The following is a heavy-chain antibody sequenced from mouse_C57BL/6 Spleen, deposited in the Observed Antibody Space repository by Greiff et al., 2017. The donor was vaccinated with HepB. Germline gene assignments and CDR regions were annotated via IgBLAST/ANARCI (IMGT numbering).Heavy chain of an antibody. CDR1: GYSFTAYN. V-gene: IGHV1-39*01. D-gene: IGHD1-1*01. Sequence: EVQLQQSGPELVKPGASVKISCKASGYSFTAYNMNWVKQSNGKSLEWIGVINPNYGTTSYNQKFKGKATLTVDQSSSTAYMQLNSLTSEDSAVYCCARNYYGSSYWYFDDWGTGTTVTVSS. CDR3: ARNYYGSSYWYFDD. J-gene: IGHJ1*03. CDR2: INPNYGTT.